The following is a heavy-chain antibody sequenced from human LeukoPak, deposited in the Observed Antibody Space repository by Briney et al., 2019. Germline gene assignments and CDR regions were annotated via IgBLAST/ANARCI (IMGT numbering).Heavy chain of an antibody. CDR2: IYHSGST. J-gene: IGHJ2*01. D-gene: IGHD3-10*01. CDR3: ARLTMFRGVIYGTDWHSDL. V-gene: IGHV4-30-2*01. CDR1: GGSISSGGYY. Sequence: SQTLSLTCTVSGGSISSGGYYWSWIRQPPGKGLEWIGYIYHSGSTSYNPSLKSRVTISVDTSKNQFSLKLSSVTAADTAVYYCARLTMFRGVIYGTDWHSDLWGRGTLVTVSS.